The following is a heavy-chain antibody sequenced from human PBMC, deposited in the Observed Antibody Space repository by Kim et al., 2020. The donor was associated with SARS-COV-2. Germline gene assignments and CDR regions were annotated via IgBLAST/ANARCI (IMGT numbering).Heavy chain of an antibody. J-gene: IGHJ4*02. V-gene: IGHV4-59*13. CDR1: GGSISSYY. CDR2: IYYSGST. CDR3: ARTLRLDIVATISVEYYFDY. D-gene: IGHD5-12*01. Sequence: SETLSPTCTVSGGSISSYYWSWIRQPPGKGLEWIGYIYYSGSTNYNPSLKSRVTISVDTSKNQFSLKLSSVTAADTAVYYCARTLRLDIVATISVEYYFDYWGQGTLVTVSS.